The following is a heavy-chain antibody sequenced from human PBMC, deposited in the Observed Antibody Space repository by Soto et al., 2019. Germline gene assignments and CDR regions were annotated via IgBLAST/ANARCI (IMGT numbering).Heavy chain of an antibody. CDR1: GFTFTSSA. CDR2: IVVGSGNT. D-gene: IGHD3-22*01. J-gene: IGHJ4*02. Sequence: ASVKVSCKASGFTFTSSAVHWVRQARGQRLEWIGWIVVGSGNTNYAQKFQERVTITRDMSTSTAYMELSSLRSEDTAVYYCAAAHYDSSGYWLRPFDYWGQGTLVTVYS. V-gene: IGHV1-58*01. CDR3: AAAHYDSSGYWLRPFDY.